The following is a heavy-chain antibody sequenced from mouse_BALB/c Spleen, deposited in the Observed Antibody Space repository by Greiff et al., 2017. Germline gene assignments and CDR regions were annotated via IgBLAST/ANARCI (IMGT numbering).Heavy chain of an antibody. CDR3: ARGSGYDAMDY. CDR1: GYTFTSYW. J-gene: IGHJ4*01. Sequence: VQVVESGAELVKPGASVKLSCKTSGYTFTSYWIQWVKQRPGQGLGWIGEIFPGTGTTYYNEKFKGKATLTIDTSSSTAYMQLSSLTSEDSAVYFCARGSGYDAMDYWGQGTSVTVSA. CDR2: IFPGTGTT. V-gene: IGHV1S132*01.